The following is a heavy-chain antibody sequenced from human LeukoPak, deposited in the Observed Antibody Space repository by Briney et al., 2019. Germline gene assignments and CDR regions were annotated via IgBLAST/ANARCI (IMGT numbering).Heavy chain of an antibody. V-gene: IGHV1-2*02. J-gene: IGHJ4*02. Sequence: ASVKVSCKASGYIFTSYYMHWVRQAPGQGLEWMGWINPNSGGTNYAQKFQGRVTMTRDTSISTAYMELSRLRSEDTAVYYCATVWRGSLDYYFDYWGQGTLVTVSS. D-gene: IGHD1-26*01. CDR3: ATVWRGSLDYYFDY. CDR2: INPNSGGT. CDR1: GYIFTSYY.